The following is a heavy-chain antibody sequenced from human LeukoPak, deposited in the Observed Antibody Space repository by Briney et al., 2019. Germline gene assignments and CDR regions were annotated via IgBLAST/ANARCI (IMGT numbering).Heavy chain of an antibody. J-gene: IGHJ3*02. Sequence: GGSLRLSCAASGFTFSSYGMHWVRQAPGKGLEWVAVISYDGSNKYYADSVKGRFTISRDNSKNTLYLQMNSLRAEDTAVYYCARPRARHYDISTGWTRDAFDIWGQGTMVTVSS. CDR2: ISYDGSNK. D-gene: IGHD3-9*01. CDR1: GFTFSSYG. CDR3: ARPRARHYDISTGWTRDAFDI. V-gene: IGHV3-30*03.